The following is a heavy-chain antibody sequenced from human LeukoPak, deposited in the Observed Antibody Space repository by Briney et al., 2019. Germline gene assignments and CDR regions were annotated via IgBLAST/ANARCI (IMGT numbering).Heavy chain of an antibody. CDR3: ARDWGYDSGTYCVY. CDR1: GLTFSSYS. J-gene: IGHJ4*02. V-gene: IGHV3-30*04. D-gene: IGHD3-10*01. Sequence: PGGSLRLSCAASGLTFSSYSMHWVRQAPGKGLECLVVISYDGKKRFYADSVRGRFTISRDNSKNTVDLQMNSLRADDMAVYYCARDWGYDSGTYCVYWGQGTLVTVSP. CDR2: ISYDGKKR.